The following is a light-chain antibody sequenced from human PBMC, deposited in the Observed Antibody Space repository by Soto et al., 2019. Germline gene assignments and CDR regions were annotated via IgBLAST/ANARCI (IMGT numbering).Light chain of an antibody. CDR3: KQANRFPLT. CDR2: AAS. V-gene: IGKV1-12*01. CDR1: QGISSW. J-gene: IGKJ5*01. Sequence: DIHMTQSLYSVSVCGXXRVTITSRASQGISSWLRWYQQKPGKAPXLLIYAASSLHSRVPSRFSGSESGTDFTLTISSLQPEDFATYYCKQANRFPLTFGGGTRLE.